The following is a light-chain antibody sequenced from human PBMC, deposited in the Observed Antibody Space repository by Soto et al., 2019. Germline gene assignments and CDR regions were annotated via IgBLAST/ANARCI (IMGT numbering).Light chain of an antibody. CDR3: CSFAVGSTLV. CDR2: EGS. J-gene: IGLJ2*01. V-gene: IGLV2-23*01. CDR1: SSDVGGYNY. Sequence: QSALTQPRSVSGSPGQSVTISCTGTSSDVGGYNYVSWYQHHPGKAPKLIIYEGSKRPSGVSNRFSGSKSGNTASLTISGLQAEDEADYYCCSFAVGSTLVFGGGTKLTVL.